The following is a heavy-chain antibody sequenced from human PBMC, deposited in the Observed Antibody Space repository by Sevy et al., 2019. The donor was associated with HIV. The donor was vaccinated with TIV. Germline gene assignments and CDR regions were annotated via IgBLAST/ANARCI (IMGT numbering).Heavy chain of an antibody. V-gene: IGHV3-23*01. J-gene: IGHJ6*03. CDR2: ISGSGGST. CDR3: AKVASSSSWSLYYYYYMDV. CDR1: GFTFSSYA. Sequence: GGSLRLSCAASGFTFSSYAMSWVRQAPGKGLEWVSAISGSGGSTYYADSVKGRFTISRDNSKNTLYLQMNSLRAEDTAVYYCAKVASSSSWSLYYYYYMDVWGKGTTVTVSS. D-gene: IGHD6-13*01.